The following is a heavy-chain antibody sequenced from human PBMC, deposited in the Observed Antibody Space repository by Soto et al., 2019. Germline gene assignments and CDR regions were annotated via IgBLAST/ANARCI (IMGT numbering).Heavy chain of an antibody. V-gene: IGHV3-21*05. CDR3: ARDGPDGSRWLVRWFDP. D-gene: IGHD6-19*01. J-gene: IGHJ5*02. CDR2: ISYSSSYI. Sequence: EVQLVESGGGLVQPGGSLRLSCAASGFTFSSYSMNWVRQAPGKGLEWVAYISYSSSYIYYADSVKGRFTISRDNAKNSLYLQMNSLRAEDTAVYYCARDGPDGSRWLVRWFDPWGQGTLVTVSS. CDR1: GFTFSSYS.